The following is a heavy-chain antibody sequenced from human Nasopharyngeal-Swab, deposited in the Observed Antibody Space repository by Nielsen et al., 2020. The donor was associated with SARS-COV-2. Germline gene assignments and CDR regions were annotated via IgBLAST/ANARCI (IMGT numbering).Heavy chain of an antibody. CDR2: ISGTAGTI. V-gene: IGHV3-48*03. D-gene: IGHD5-18*01. CDR1: GFTFSNYE. J-gene: IGHJ4*02. CDR3: ARTTYSYGRFDC. Sequence: GGSLRLSCAASGFTFSNYEMNWVRQAPGKGLEWLSYISGTAGTISYADSVKGRFTISTDNAKNSLYLQMNSLRAEDTALYYCARTTYSYGRFDCWGQGTLVTVSS.